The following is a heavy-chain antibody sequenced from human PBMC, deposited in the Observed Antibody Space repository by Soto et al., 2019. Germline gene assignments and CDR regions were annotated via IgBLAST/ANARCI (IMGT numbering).Heavy chain of an antibody. CDR3: ALAAGPNSRWFDP. J-gene: IGHJ5*02. CDR1: GGSFSGYY. Sequence: SETLSLTCAVYGGSFSGYYWSWIRQPPGKGLEWIGEINHSGSTNYNPSLKSRVTISVDTSKNQFSLKLSSVTAADTAVYYCALAAGPNSRWFDPWGQGTLVTVSS. V-gene: IGHV4-34*01. CDR2: INHSGST. D-gene: IGHD6-6*01.